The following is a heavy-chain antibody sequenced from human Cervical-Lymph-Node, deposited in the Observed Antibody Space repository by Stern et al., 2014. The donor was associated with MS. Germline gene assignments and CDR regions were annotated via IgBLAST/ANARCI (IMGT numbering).Heavy chain of an antibody. CDR1: GFSLSTSGVG. D-gene: IGHD3-9*01. CDR3: AHSLSYYDIMTNYYRQPHFDY. Sequence: QVTLRESGPTLVKPTQTLTLTCTFSGFSLSTSGVGVGWIRQPPGKALEWLALIYWDDDKRYSPSRNSRLTITKDTSKSQVVLRMTNMDTVDTATYYCAHSLSYYDIMTNYYRQPHFDYWGQGTLVTVSS. J-gene: IGHJ4*02. CDR2: IYWDDDK. V-gene: IGHV2-5*02.